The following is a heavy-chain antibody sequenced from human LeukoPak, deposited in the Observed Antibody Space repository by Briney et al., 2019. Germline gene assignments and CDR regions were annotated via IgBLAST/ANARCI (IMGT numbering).Heavy chain of an antibody. CDR3: AKNGLIAAATFDP. J-gene: IGHJ5*02. CDR2: ISYDGSNK. V-gene: IGHV3-30*04. CDR1: GFTFSSYA. D-gene: IGHD6-13*01. Sequence: PGRSLRLSCAASGFTFSSYAMHWVRQAPGKGLEWVTVISYDGSNKYYADSVKGRFTISRDNSKNTLYLQMNSLRAEDTAVYYCAKNGLIAAATFDPWGQGTLVTVSS.